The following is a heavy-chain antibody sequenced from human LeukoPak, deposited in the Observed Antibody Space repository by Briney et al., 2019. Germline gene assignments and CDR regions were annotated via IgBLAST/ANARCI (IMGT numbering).Heavy chain of an antibody. D-gene: IGHD2-15*01. V-gene: IGHV3-21*01. CDR1: GFTFSSYA. CDR3: ARGVAPMSLYFQH. CDR2: LSSSSSYI. Sequence: PGGSLRLSCAASGFTFSSYAMNWVRQAPGKGLEWVSSLSSSSSYIYSADSVKGRFTISRDNAKNSLYLQMNSLRAEDTAVYYCARGVAPMSLYFQHWGQGTLVTVSS. J-gene: IGHJ1*01.